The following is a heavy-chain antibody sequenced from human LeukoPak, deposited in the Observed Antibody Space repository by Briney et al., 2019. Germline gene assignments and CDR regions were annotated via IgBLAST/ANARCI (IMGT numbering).Heavy chain of an antibody. CDR3: ARGYYYDSSGYYHPLDY. CDR1: GGSISSGGYS. V-gene: IGHV4-30-2*01. Sequence: PSETLSLTCAVSGGSISSGGYSWSWIRQPPGKGPEWIGYIYHSGSTNYNPSLKSRVTISVGTSKNQFSLKLSSVTAADTAVYYCARGYYYDSSGYYHPLDYWGQGTLVTVSS. J-gene: IGHJ4*02. D-gene: IGHD3-22*01. CDR2: IYHSGST.